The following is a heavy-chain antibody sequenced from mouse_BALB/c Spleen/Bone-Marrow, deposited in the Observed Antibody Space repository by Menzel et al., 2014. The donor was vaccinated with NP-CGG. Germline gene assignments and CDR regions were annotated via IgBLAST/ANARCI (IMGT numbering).Heavy chain of an antibody. CDR3: ARNGNYGAWFAY. CDR1: GFNIKDTY. D-gene: IGHD2-1*01. CDR2: IDPANGNT. Sequence: EVQLQQSGAELVKPRASVKLSCTASGFNIKDTYMHWVKQGPEQGLEWIGRIDPANGNTKYDPKFQGKATITADTSSNTVYLQLSSLTSEDTAVYYCARNGNYGAWFAYWGQGTLVTVSA. J-gene: IGHJ3*01. V-gene: IGHV14-3*02.